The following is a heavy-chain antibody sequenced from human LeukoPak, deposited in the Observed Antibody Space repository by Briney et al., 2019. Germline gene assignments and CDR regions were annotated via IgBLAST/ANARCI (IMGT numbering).Heavy chain of an antibody. V-gene: IGHV3-11*01. CDR1: GFTFSDYY. CDR2: ISSSGSTI. D-gene: IGHD4-17*01. CDR3: ARALTTVTADFGY. Sequence: RGSLRLSCAASGFTFSDYYMSWIRQAPGKGLEWVSYISSSGSTIYYADSVKGRFTISRDNAKNSLYLQMNSLRAEDTAVYYCARALTTVTADFGYWGQGTLVTVSS. J-gene: IGHJ4*02.